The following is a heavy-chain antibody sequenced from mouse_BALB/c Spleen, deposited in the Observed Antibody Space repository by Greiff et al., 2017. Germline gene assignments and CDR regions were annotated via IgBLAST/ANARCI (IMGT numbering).Heavy chain of an antibody. V-gene: IGHV10-3*03. J-gene: IGHJ4*01. CDR3: VRGYYDYDDGRYYYAMDY. Sequence: EVMLVESGGGLVQPKGSLKLSCAASGFTFNTYAMHWVCQAPGKGLEWVARIRSKSNNYATYYADSVKDRFTISRDDSQSMLYLQMNNLKTEDTAMYYCVRGYYDYDDGRYYYAMDYWGQGTSVTVSS. D-gene: IGHD2-4*01. CDR2: IRSKSNNYAT. CDR1: GFTFNTYA.